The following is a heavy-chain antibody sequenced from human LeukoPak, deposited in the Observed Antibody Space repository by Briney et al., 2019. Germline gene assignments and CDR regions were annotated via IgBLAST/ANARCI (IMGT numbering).Heavy chain of an antibody. CDR3: ARDGMVRGVIDY. D-gene: IGHD3-10*01. J-gene: IGHJ4*02. CDR1: GYTFTSYD. Sequence: ASVKVSCKASGYTFTSYDINWVRQATGQGLEWMGWMNPNSGNTGYAQKFQGRVTITRNTSISTAYMELSSLRSEDTAVYYCARDGMVRGVIDYWGQGTLVTVSS. CDR2: MNPNSGNT. V-gene: IGHV1-8*03.